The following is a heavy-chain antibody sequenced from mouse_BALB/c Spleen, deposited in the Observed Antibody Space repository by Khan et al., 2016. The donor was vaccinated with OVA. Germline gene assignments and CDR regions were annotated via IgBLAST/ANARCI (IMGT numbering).Heavy chain of an antibody. CDR1: GYTFTSYT. CDR2: INPSNGYT. J-gene: IGHJ3*01. V-gene: IGHV1-4*01. D-gene: IGHD2-14*01. Sequence: QVQLKESGAELARPGASVKMSCKASGYTFTSYTIHWIKERPGQGLEWIGYINPSNGYTNYNQKFKDRATLTTDKSSTTAYLQLSSLTSDDSAVYNGVRDGAYHRNDGWLAYWGQGTRGTVSA. CDR3: VRDGAYHRNDGWLAY.